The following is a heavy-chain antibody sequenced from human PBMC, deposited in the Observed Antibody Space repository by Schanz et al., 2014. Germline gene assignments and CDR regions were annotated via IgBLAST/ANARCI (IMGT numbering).Heavy chain of an antibody. CDR1: GFSFSGFA. V-gene: IGHV3-33*03. CDR3: AKALKPYIASRNGLDV. D-gene: IGHD3-16*01. CDR2: IWYDGNNK. J-gene: IGHJ6*02. Sequence: QVQLEESGGGVVQPGGSLRLSCVASGFSFSGFAVHWVRQAPGKGLEWVAVIWYDGNNKFYADSVKGRFTISRDNAKNALYLQMNSLRPDDTAVYYCAKALKPYIASRNGLDVWGHGTTVTVSS.